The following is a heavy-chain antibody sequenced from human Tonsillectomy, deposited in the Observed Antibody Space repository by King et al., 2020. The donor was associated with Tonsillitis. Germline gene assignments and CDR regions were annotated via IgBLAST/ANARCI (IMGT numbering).Heavy chain of an antibody. V-gene: IGHV4-39*01. J-gene: IGHJ4*02. D-gene: IGHD3-22*01. CDR1: GGSISSSSYY. CDR2: IYYSGST. CDR3: ARPDSSGYYYLFDY. Sequence: QLQESGPGLVKPSETLSLTCTVSGGSISSSSYYWGWIRQPPGKGLEWIGSIYYSGSTYYNPSLKSRVTISVDTSKNQFSLKLSSVTAADTAVYYCARPDSSGYYYLFDYWGQGTLVTVSS.